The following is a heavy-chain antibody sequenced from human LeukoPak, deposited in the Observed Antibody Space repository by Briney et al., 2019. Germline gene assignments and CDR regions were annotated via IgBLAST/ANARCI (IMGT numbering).Heavy chain of an antibody. CDR3: ARGASRDGSGY. J-gene: IGHJ4*02. V-gene: IGHV3-66*01. D-gene: IGHD5-24*01. CDR1: GFTVSSNY. Sequence: GGSLRLSCAASGFTVSSNYMSWVRQAPGKGLEWISVIYSGGGTYYADSVKGRFTISRDNSKNTLYLQMNSLRAEDTAVYYCARGASRDGSGYWGQGTLVTVSS. CDR2: IYSGGGT.